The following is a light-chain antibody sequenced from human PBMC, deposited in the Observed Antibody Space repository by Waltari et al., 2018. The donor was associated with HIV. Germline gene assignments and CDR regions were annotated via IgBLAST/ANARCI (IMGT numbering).Light chain of an antibody. V-gene: IGKV4-1*01. J-gene: IGKJ1*01. CDR3: QQYYSTPWT. CDR2: WAS. CDR1: QSVSSRSNNKEY. Sequence: DIVMTQSPDSPAVSLGERATITFKSSQSVSSRSNNKEYLAWYQQKPGQPPKLLIYWASSRVSGVPDRFSGSGSGTDFTLTISRLQAEDVAVYYCQQYYSTPWTFGQGTRVEIK.